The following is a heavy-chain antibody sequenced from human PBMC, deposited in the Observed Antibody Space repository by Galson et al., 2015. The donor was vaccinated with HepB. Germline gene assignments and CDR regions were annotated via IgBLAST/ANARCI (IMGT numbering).Heavy chain of an antibody. Sequence: SLRLSCAASGFTFSRYWMSWVRQAPGKGLEWVANIKEDGSEKYYVDSVKGRFTISRDNAKNSLYLQMNSLRAEDTAVYYCARAGSWNGWAWDHWGQGTLVTVSS. J-gene: IGHJ4*02. CDR3: ARAGSWNGWAWDH. D-gene: IGHD1-1*01. CDR1: GFTFSRYW. CDR2: IKEDGSEK. V-gene: IGHV3-7*03.